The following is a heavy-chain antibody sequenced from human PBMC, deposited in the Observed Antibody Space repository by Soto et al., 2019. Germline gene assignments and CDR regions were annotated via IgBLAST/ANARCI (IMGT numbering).Heavy chain of an antibody. CDR2: MNPNSGNT. D-gene: IGHD6-13*01. V-gene: IGHV1-8*01. Sequence: ASVKVSCKASGYTFTSYDINWVRQATGQGLEWMGWMNPNSGNTGYAQKFQGRVTMTRNTSISTAYMELSSLRSEDTAVYYCARGASIAAAGLRDYWGQGTLVTVSS. CDR3: ARGASIAAAGLRDY. CDR1: GYTFTSYD. J-gene: IGHJ4*02.